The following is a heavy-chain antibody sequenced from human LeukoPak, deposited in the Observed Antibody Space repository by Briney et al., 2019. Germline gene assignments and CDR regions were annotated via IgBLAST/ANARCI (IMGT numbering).Heavy chain of an antibody. CDR1: GFTFSGSE. J-gene: IGHJ3*02. CDR3: TRPLGEESFTDAYDI. CDR2: IRSKINNNAT. D-gene: IGHD3-16*02. Sequence: GSLKLSCAASGFTFSGSEMHWVRQASGKGLEWVGRIRSKINNNATAYAESVKGRFTISRDDSKNTAYLQMNSLKTEDTAVYYCTRPLGEESFTDAYDIWGQGTMVTVSS. V-gene: IGHV3-73*01.